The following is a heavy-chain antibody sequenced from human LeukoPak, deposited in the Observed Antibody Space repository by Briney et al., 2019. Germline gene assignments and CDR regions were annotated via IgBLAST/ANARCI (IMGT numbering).Heavy chain of an antibody. CDR1: GGTFSSYA. D-gene: IGHD6-13*01. CDR2: IIPIFGTA. V-gene: IGHV1-69*05. CDR3: ARDGSGYSSSWLIDY. Sequence: SVKVSCKASGGTFSSYAISCVRQAPGQGLEWMGRIIPIFGTANYAQKFQGRVTITTDESTSTAYMELSSLRSEDTAVYYCARDGSGYSSSWLIDYWGQGTLVTVSS. J-gene: IGHJ4*02.